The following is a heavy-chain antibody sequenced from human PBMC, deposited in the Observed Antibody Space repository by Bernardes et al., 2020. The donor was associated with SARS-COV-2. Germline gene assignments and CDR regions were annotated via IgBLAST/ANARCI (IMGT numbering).Heavy chain of an antibody. CDR3: ARDHPLRGSGTYQFDP. CDR1: GDYISNYY. V-gene: IGHV4-4*07. J-gene: IGHJ5*02. Sequence: SETLSLACTVAGDYISNYYWSWIRQPAGKGLEWIGRISKSGSTNFNPSLKSRVTMSEDTSNNQFSLMLNSVTAADTYVYFCARDHPLRGSGTYQFDPWGQGTLVTVSS. D-gene: IGHD3-10*01. CDR2: ISKSGST.